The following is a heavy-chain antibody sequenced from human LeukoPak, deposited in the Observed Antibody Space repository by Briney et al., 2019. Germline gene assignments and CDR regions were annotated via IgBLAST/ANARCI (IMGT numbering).Heavy chain of an antibody. D-gene: IGHD3-22*01. J-gene: IGHJ4*02. CDR1: GFTFSSYA. V-gene: IGHV3-23*01. CDR3: AKGKRITMIVVVKTDFDY. Sequence: PGGSLRLSCAASGFTFSSYAMSWVRQAPGKGLEWVSAISGSGGSTYYADSVKGRFTISRDNSKNTLYLQMNSLRAEDTAVYYCAKGKRITMIVVVKTDFDYWGQGTLVTVSS. CDR2: ISGSGGST.